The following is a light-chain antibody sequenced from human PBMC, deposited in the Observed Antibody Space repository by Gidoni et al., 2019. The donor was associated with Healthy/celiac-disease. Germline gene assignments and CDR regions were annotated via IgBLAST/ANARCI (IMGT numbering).Light chain of an antibody. Sequence: ESVLTQSPGTLSLSPGDRATLSCRASQSVSSSYLAWYQQKPGQAPRLLIYCASSRATGIPDRFIGSGSGTDFTLTISRLEPEDFAVYYCQQYGSSPYTFGQXTKLEIK. V-gene: IGKV3-20*01. CDR3: QQYGSSPYT. CDR2: CAS. J-gene: IGKJ2*01. CDR1: QSVSSSY.